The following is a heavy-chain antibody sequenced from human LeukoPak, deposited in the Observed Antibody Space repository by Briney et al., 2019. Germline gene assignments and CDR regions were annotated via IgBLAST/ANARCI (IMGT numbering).Heavy chain of an antibody. CDR3: ATGSGWYSPDY. CDR2: IVVGSGNT. D-gene: IGHD6-19*01. CDR1: GCTLTSSS. V-gene: IGHV1-58*01. Sequence: PVKVSCKASGCTLTSSSLQWVRQPRAQRLEGIGGIVVGSGNTNYAQNFQERVTITSDMSTNTAYMELSSLRSEDTAVYYCATGSGWYSPDYWGQGTLVTVSS. J-gene: IGHJ4*02.